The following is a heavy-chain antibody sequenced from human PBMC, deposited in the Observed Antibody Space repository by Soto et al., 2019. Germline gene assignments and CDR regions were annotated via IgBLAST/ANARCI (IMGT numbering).Heavy chain of an antibody. CDR3: ARDFGWTGFDY. J-gene: IGHJ4*02. CDR1: GFTFSSYA. Sequence: GSLRLSCAASGFTFSSYAMHWVRQAPGKGLEWVAVISYDGSNKYYADSVKGRFTISRDNSKNTLYLQMNSLRAEDTAVYYCARDFGWTGFDYWGQGTLVTVSS. D-gene: IGHD3-9*01. V-gene: IGHV3-30-3*01. CDR2: ISYDGSNK.